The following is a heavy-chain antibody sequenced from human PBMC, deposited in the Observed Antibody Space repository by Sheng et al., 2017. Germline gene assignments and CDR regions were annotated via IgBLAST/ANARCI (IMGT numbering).Heavy chain of an antibody. D-gene: IGHD3-10*01. CDR3: ARAPQIDYYDI. J-gene: IGHJ3*02. V-gene: IGHV4-39*07. CDR2: IYYSGST. CDR1: SGSISSSSYY. Sequence: QLQLQESGPGLVKPSETLSLTCTVSSGSISSSSYYWGWIRQPPGKGLEWIGSIYYSGSTYYNPSLKSRVTISVDTSKNQFSLKLSSVTAADTAVYYCARAPQIDYYDIWGQGTMVTVSS.